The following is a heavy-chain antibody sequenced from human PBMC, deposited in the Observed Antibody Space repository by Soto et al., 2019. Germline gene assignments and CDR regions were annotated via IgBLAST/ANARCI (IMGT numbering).Heavy chain of an antibody. CDR1: GGTFSSYA. CDR2: IIPIFGTA. Sequence: GASVKVSCKASGGTFSSYAISWVRQAPGQGLEWMGGIIPIFGTANYAQKFQGRVTITADESTSTAYMELSSLRSEDTAVYYCARGEYCSSTSCYFGWFDPWGQGTLVTVSS. V-gene: IGHV1-69*13. D-gene: IGHD2-2*01. J-gene: IGHJ5*02. CDR3: ARGEYCSSTSCYFGWFDP.